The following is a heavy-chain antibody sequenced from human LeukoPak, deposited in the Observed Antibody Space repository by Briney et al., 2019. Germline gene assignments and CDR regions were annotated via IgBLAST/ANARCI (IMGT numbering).Heavy chain of an antibody. J-gene: IGHJ4*02. V-gene: IGHV3-11*04. CDR2: ISSGGDIM. Sequence: PGGSLRLSCAASGLRFSDYYVSWIRQAPGKGLQWVSYISSGGDIMHYADSVKGRFTSSRDNSKNTLYLQMNSLRAEDTAVYYCAKDESGYGDLDYWGQGTLVTVSS. CDR3: AKDESGYGDLDY. CDR1: GLRFSDYY. D-gene: IGHD4-17*01.